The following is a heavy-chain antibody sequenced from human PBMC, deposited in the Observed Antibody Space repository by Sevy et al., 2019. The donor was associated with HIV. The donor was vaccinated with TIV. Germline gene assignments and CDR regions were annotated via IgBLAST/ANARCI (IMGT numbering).Heavy chain of an antibody. CDR3: ARVGPNYYDGSGYYSVAEYFQH. V-gene: IGHV3-33*01. CDR1: GFTFSSYD. Sequence: GGSLRLSCAASGFTFSSYDMHWVRQAPGKGLEWVAVIWYDGSNKNYADSVKGRFTISRDNSKNTLYLQMNSLRAEDTAVYYCARVGPNYYDGSGYYSVAEYFQHWGQGTLVTVSS. D-gene: IGHD3-22*01. J-gene: IGHJ1*01. CDR2: IWYDGSNK.